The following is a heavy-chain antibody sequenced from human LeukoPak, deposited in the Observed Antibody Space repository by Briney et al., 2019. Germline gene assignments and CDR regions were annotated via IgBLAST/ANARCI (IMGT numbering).Heavy chain of an antibody. CDR3: ARAETTVTRPHWFGP. J-gene: IGHJ5*02. D-gene: IGHD4-17*01. CDR1: GFTFSDYY. CDR2: ISGSSSYI. Sequence: PGGSLRLSCAASGFTFSDYYMNWIRQAPGKGLEWVSYISGSSSYIYYADSVKGRFTISRDNAKNSLYLQMNSLRAEDTAVYYCARAETTVTRPHWFGPWGQGTLVTVSS. V-gene: IGHV3-11*04.